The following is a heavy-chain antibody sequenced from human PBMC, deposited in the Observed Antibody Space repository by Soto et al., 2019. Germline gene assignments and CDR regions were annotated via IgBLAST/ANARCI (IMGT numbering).Heavy chain of an antibody. CDR1: GASISGFY. CDR2: IHATGTT. V-gene: IGHV4-4*07. J-gene: IGHJ5*02. D-gene: IGHD1-1*01. CDR3: VRDGTKTLRDWFDP. Sequence: PSETLSLTCTVSGASISGFYWSWIRKSAGKGLGWIGRIHATGTTDYNPSLKSRVMMSVDTSKKQFSLKLRSVTAADTAVYYCVRDGTKTLRDWFDPWGQGISVTVSS.